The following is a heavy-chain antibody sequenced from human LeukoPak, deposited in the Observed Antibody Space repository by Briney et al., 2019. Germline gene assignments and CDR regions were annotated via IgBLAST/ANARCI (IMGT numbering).Heavy chain of an antibody. CDR3: ARTNGSGSPWVDY. D-gene: IGHD3-10*01. CDR1: GFTFSSYG. CDR2: IWYDGSNK. Sequence: GGSLRLSCAASGFTFSSYGMHWVRQAPGKGLEWVAVIWYDGSNKYYADSVKGRFTISRDNSKNTLYLQMNSLGAEDTAVYYCARTNGSGSPWVDYWGQGTLVTVSS. J-gene: IGHJ4*02. V-gene: IGHV3-33*01.